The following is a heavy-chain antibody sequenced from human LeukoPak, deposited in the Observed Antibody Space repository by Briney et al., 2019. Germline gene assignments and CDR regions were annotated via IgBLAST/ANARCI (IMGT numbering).Heavy chain of an antibody. V-gene: IGHV3-9*01. D-gene: IGHD3-3*01. CDR2: ISWNSGSI. CDR3: AKAIRGYFYYHGMDV. Sequence: PGGSLRLSCAASGFTFDDYAMYWVRQAPGKGLEWVSGISWNSGSIGYADSVKGRFTISRDNAKNSLYLQMNSLRAEDTALYYCAKAIRGYFYYHGMDVWGQGTTVTVSS. J-gene: IGHJ6*02. CDR1: GFTFDDYA.